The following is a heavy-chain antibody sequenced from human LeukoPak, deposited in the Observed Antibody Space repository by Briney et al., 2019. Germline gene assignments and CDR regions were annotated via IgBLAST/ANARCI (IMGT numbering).Heavy chain of an antibody. D-gene: IGHD3-22*01. Sequence: GGSLRLSCAASGFTFSSYEMNWVRQAPGKGLEWVANIKQDGSEKYYVDSVKGRFTISRDNAKNSLYLQMNSLRAEDTAVYYCARFLRITMIVVVMNYFDYWGQGTLVTVSS. CDR2: IKQDGSEK. V-gene: IGHV3-7*01. CDR3: ARFLRITMIVVVMNYFDY. J-gene: IGHJ4*02. CDR1: GFTFSSYE.